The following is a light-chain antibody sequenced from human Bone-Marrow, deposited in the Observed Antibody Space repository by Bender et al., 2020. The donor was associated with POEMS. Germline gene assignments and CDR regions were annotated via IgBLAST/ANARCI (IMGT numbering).Light chain of an antibody. Sequence: SYVLTQPPSMSVAPGQTARIACGGDNIETKSVHWYRQKPGQAPVLVVYDDRDRPSGIPERFSGSNSENTATLIISRVEAGDEAAYYCQVWDRTSAHVVFGGGTTLTVL. J-gene: IGLJ2*01. CDR1: NIETKS. CDR2: DDR. V-gene: IGLV3-21*02. CDR3: QVWDRTSAHVV.